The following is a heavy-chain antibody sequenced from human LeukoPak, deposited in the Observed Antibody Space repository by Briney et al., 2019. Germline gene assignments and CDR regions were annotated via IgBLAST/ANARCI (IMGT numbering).Heavy chain of an antibody. CDR2: ISAYNGNT. J-gene: IGHJ4*02. Sequence: ASVKVSCKASGYTFTSYGISWVRQAPGQGLEWMGWISAYNGNTNSAHKFQGRVTMTTDTSTTTAYMELRSLRSDDTAVYYCARDGYYYDSSGQLGGFDYWGQGTLVTVSS. CDR1: GYTFTSYG. D-gene: IGHD3-22*01. CDR3: ARDGYYYDSSGQLGGFDY. V-gene: IGHV1-18*01.